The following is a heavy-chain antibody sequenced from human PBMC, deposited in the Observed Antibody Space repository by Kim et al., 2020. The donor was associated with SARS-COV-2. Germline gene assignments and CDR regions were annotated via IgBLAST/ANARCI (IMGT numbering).Heavy chain of an antibody. CDR3: ARDFTGHNMRLLSGGGDY. J-gene: IGHJ4*02. CDR1: GFTFSSYA. D-gene: IGHD3-3*01. Sequence: GGSLRLSCAASGFTFSSYAMHWVRQAPGKGLEWVAVISYDGSNKYYADSVKGRFTISRDNSKNTLYLQMNSLRAEDTAVYYCARDFTGHNMRLLSGGGDYWGQGTLVTVSS. CDR2: ISYDGSNK. V-gene: IGHV3-30*04.